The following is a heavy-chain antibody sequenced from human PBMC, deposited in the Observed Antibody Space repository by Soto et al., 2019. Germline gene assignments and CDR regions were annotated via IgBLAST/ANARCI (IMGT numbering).Heavy chain of an antibody. CDR3: AKDLVVLRYFDWLGAGFDY. CDR1: GFTFSSYA. Sequence: SGGSLRLSCAASGFTFSSYAMSWVRQAPGKGLEWVSAISGGGGSTYYADSVKGRFTISRDNSKNTLYLQMNSLRAEDTAVYYCAKDLVVLRYFDWLGAGFDYWGQGTLVTVSS. D-gene: IGHD3-9*01. CDR2: ISGGGGST. J-gene: IGHJ4*02. V-gene: IGHV3-23*01.